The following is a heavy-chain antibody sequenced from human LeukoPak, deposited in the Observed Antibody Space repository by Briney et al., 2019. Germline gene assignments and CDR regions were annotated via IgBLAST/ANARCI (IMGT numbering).Heavy chain of an antibody. J-gene: IGHJ6*03. CDR2: IYYTGST. Sequence: SETPSLTCTVSGGSTSSSSYYWGWIRQPPGKGLEWIGSIYYTGSTYYNPSLKSRVTISVDTSKNQFSLKLSSVTAADTAVYYCARLHYGGNYGYYYYYMDVWGKETTVTISS. V-gene: IGHV4-39*01. CDR1: GGSTSSSSYY. D-gene: IGHD4-23*01. CDR3: ARLHYGGNYGYYYYYMDV.